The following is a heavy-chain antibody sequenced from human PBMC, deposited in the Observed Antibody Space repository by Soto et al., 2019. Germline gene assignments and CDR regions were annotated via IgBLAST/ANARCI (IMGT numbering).Heavy chain of an antibody. CDR1: GFTFNDYA. D-gene: IGHD6-19*01. CDR3: AKDCRRLAVAGSAFDS. J-gene: IGHJ4*02. Sequence: VGSLRLSCAASGFTFNDYAMAWVRQAPGKGLEWVSSISGSGGHSSYADSVRGRFTISRDNVNSILSLDMSDLSAEDTAVYYCAKDCRRLAVAGSAFDSWGQGTLVTVSS. V-gene: IGHV3-23*01. CDR2: ISGSGGHS.